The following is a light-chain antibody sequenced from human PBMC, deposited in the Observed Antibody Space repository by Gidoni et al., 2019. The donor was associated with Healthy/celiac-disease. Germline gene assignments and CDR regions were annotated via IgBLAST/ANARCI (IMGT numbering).Light chain of an antibody. J-gene: IGKJ3*01. Sequence: EFVFTPSPATLSLSPGERATLSCRASQSVSSYLAWYQQKPGQAPRLLIYDASNRATGIPARFSGSGSGTDFTLTISSLEPEDFAVYYCQQRSNFFTFGPGTKVDIK. CDR2: DAS. V-gene: IGKV3-11*01. CDR3: QQRSNFFT. CDR1: QSVSSY.